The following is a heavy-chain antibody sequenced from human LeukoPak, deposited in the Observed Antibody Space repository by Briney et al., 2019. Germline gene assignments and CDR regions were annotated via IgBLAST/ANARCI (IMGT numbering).Heavy chain of an antibody. CDR1: GFTFSNYA. J-gene: IGHJ4*02. CDR3: AKDRNYDFWSGYPPGY. Sequence: GGSLRLPCAASGFTFSNYAMSWVRQAPGKGLEWVSGISGSGGSTYYADSVKGRFTISGDKSKNTLYLQMNSLRAEDTAVYYCAKDRNYDFWSGYPPGYWGQGTLVTVSS. CDR2: ISGSGGST. D-gene: IGHD3-3*01. V-gene: IGHV3-23*01.